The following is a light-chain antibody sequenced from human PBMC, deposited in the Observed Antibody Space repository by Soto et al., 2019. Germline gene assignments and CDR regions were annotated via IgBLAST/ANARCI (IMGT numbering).Light chain of an antibody. CDR3: QSADRSGTYVV. J-gene: IGLJ3*02. V-gene: IGLV3-25*02. CDR1: ALPNQY. CDR2: KDS. Sequence: SYDLTQPPSVSVSPGQTARITCSGDALPNQYAYWYRQRPGQAPVLVIYKDSERPSGTPERFSGSNSGTTVTLTISGVQAEDEADYYCQSADRSGTYVVFGGGTKLTVL.